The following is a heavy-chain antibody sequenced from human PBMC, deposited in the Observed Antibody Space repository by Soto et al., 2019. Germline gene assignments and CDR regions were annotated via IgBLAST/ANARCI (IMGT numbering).Heavy chain of an antibody. D-gene: IGHD3-9*01. CDR1: GFSLSTTGVG. CDR2: IFWDDDK. CDR3: ASSTGYRIFDC. Sequence: QITLKESGPTLVKPTQTLTLTCTFSGFSLSTTGVGVGWIRQPPGKALELLALIFWDDDKRYSPSLKSRLTITKDTSKTQVVLTMTNMDPVDTATYYCASSTGYRIFDCWGQGTLVAVSS. V-gene: IGHV2-5*02. J-gene: IGHJ4*02.